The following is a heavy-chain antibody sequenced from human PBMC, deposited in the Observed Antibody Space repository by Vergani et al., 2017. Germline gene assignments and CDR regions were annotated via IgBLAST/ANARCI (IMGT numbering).Heavy chain of an antibody. V-gene: IGHV4-61*02. D-gene: IGHD3-22*01. Sequence: QVQLQESGPGLVKPSQTLSLTCTVSVGSISSGSYYWSWIRQPAAKGLAWIGRIYTSGSTNYNPSLKSRVNMSVDTSKNQFSLKLSSVTAADTAVYYCARGRYYYDSSVDHWGQGTLVTVSS. J-gene: IGHJ5*02. CDR2: IYTSGST. CDR1: VGSISSGSYY. CDR3: ARGRYYYDSSVDH.